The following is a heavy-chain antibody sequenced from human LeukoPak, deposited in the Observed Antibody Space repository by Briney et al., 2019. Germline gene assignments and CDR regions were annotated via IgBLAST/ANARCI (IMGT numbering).Heavy chain of an antibody. CDR2: INHNGNVN. Sequence: GGSLRLSCAASGFTFSSFWMNWARQAPGKGLEWVASINHNGNVNYYVDSVKGRFTISRDNAKNSLYLQMSNLRAEDAAVYFCARGGGLDVWGQGATVTVSS. CDR3: ARGGGLDV. J-gene: IGHJ6*02. D-gene: IGHD3-16*01. CDR1: GFTFSSFW. V-gene: IGHV3-7*03.